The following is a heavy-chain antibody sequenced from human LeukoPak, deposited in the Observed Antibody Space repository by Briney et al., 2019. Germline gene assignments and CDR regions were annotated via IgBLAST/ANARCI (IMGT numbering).Heavy chain of an antibody. CDR3: ARVKLPLPHSPYDY. CDR1: GGSFSGYY. CDR2: INHSGST. V-gene: IGHV4-34*01. J-gene: IGHJ4*02. Sequence: PSETLSLTCAVYGGSFSGYYWSWIRQPPGKGLEWIGEINHSGSTNYNPSLKSRVTISVDTSKNQFSLKLSSVTAADTAVYYCARVKLPLPHSPYDYWGQGTLVTVSS. D-gene: IGHD2-15*01.